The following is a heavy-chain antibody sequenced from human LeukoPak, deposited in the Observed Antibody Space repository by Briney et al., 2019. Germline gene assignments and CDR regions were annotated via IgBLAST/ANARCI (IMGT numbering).Heavy chain of an antibody. J-gene: IGHJ6*03. Sequence: SATLSLTCTVSGGSISSSSYYWGWIRQPPGKGLEWIGSIYYSGSTYYNPSLKSRVTISVDTSKNQFSLKLSSVTAADTAVYYCARSYSNYVYYYYYMDVWGKGTTVTVSS. V-gene: IGHV4-39*01. CDR3: ARSYSNYVYYYYYMDV. D-gene: IGHD4-11*01. CDR2: IYYSGST. CDR1: GGSISSSSYY.